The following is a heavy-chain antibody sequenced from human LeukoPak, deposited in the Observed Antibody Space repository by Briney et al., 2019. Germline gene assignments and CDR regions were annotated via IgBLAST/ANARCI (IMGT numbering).Heavy chain of an antibody. CDR2: INPNSGGT. Sequence: GASVKVSCKASGYTFTGYYMHWVRQAPGQGLEWMGWINPNSGGTNYAQKFQGRVTMTRDTSISTAYMELSRLRSDDTAVYYCARGYSGILTGHHFDYWGQGTLVTVSS. CDR1: GYTFTGYY. V-gene: IGHV1-2*02. CDR3: ARGYSGILTGHHFDY. J-gene: IGHJ4*02. D-gene: IGHD3-9*01.